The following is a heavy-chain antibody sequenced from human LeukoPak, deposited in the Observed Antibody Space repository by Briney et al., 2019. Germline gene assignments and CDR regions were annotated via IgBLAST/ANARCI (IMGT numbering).Heavy chain of an antibody. Sequence: SETLSLTCTVSGVSISGYYWTWIRQPPGEGLEWIGYIDNSGSTNYNPSLKSRVTISVDTSKNQFSLKLSSVTAADTAVYYCARHETLGGTPLFLDYWGQGILVTVSS. J-gene: IGHJ4*02. V-gene: IGHV4-59*08. D-gene: IGHD1-26*01. CDR2: IDNSGST. CDR1: GVSISGYY. CDR3: ARHETLGGTPLFLDY.